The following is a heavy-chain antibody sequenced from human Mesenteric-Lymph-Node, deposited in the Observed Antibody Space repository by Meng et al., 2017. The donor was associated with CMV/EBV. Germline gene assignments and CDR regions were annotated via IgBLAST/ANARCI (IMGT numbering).Heavy chain of an antibody. V-gene: IGHV1-2*02. D-gene: IGHD3-3*01. CDR1: GYIFTGYY. CDR2: INPNSGGT. CDR3: ARGTRYYDFWSGYYHFDY. Sequence: ASVKVSCKASGYIFTGYYMHWVRQAPGQGLEWVGWINPNSGGTNSAQKFQGRVTMNRDTSISTAYMELSRLGSDDTAVYYCARGTRYYDFWSGYYHFDYWGQGTLVTVSS. J-gene: IGHJ4*02.